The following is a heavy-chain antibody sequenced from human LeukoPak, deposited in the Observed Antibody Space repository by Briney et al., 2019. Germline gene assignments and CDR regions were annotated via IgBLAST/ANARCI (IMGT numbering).Heavy chain of an antibody. Sequence: GGSLRLSCAASGFTVSSNYMSWVRQAPGKGLEWVSVIYTGGSTNYGDSVKGRFTISRDNSKNTLYLQMNSLRADDTAIYYCARGQSYCGADCYSDWGQGTLVTVSS. CDR2: IYTGGST. J-gene: IGHJ4*02. V-gene: IGHV3-66*01. D-gene: IGHD2-21*02. CDR3: ARGQSYCGADCYSD. CDR1: GFTVSSNY.